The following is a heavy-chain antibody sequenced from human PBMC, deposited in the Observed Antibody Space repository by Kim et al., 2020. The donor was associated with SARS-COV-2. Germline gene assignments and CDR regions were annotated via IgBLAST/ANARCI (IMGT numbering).Heavy chain of an antibody. CDR3: ASSLAVTGGRHFDF. D-gene: IGHD6-19*01. V-gene: IGHV3-7*03. CDR1: GFTFNAYW. J-gene: IGHJ4*02. CDR2: IKHDGNGN. Sequence: GGSLRLSCAASGFTFNAYWMTWVRQAPGKGLEWVANIKHDGNGNYSVDSVIGQFTISRDNAKNSLYLQMNSLRVEDTAVYYCASSLAVTGGRHFDFWGRGTLVTVSS.